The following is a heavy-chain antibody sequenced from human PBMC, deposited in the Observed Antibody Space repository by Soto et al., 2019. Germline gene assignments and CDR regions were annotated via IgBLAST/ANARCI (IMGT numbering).Heavy chain of an antibody. CDR1: GYTFTGYY. CDR3: ARGINYGSGSYHDRDQYGMDV. CDR2: INPNSGGT. D-gene: IGHD3-10*01. V-gene: IGHV1-2*04. J-gene: IGHJ6*02. Sequence: ASVKVSCKASGYTFTGYYMHWVRQAPGQGLEWMGWINPNSGGTNYAQKFQGWVTMTRDTSISTAYMELSRLRSDDTAVYYCARGINYGSGSYHDRDQYGMDVWGQGTTVTVSS.